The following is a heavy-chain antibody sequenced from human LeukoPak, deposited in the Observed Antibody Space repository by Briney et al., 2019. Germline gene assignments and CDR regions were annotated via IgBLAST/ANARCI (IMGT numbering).Heavy chain of an antibody. D-gene: IGHD2-15*01. CDR2: IYYNGGT. Sequence: SETLSLTCTVSGGSIRSGDYYWSWIRQPPGKGLEWIGYIYYNGGTSYNPSLKSRVTISLDTSKNQFSLKLSSVTAADTAMYFCARERVVVTYNYFDPWGQGTLDTVSS. J-gene: IGHJ5*02. V-gene: IGHV4-30-4*08. CDR3: ARERVVVTYNYFDP. CDR1: GGSIRSGDYY.